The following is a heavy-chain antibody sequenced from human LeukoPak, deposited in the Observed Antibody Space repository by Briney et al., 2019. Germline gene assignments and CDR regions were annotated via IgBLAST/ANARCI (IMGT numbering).Heavy chain of an antibody. D-gene: IGHD2-21*01. CDR3: ARGYCGRDTCLGAFDL. CDR2: IGGSGRST. V-gene: IGHV3-23*01. J-gene: IGHJ3*01. Sequence: GGSLRLSCAASGFTFNNYAVTWVRQAPGKGPEWVSAIGGSGRSTFYAVSVKGRFTISRDSSKKTIYLQMDSLRVEDTAVYYCARGYCGRDTCLGAFDLWGQGTLVTVS. CDR1: GFTFNNYA.